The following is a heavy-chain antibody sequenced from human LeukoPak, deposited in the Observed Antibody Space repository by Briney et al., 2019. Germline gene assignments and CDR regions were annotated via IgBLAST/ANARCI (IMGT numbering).Heavy chain of an antibody. CDR1: GFTFSNYW. CDR2: IKQDGSEK. CDR3: ARASDPWLQLT. J-gene: IGHJ5*02. Sequence: GGSLRLSCAASGFTFSNYWMICVRQAPGKGLEWVGNIKQDGSEKRYADSVRGRFSISRDNAQTSLYLQMNSLRAEDTAVYYCARASDPWLQLTWGQGTLVTVSS. D-gene: IGHD5-24*01. V-gene: IGHV3-7*05.